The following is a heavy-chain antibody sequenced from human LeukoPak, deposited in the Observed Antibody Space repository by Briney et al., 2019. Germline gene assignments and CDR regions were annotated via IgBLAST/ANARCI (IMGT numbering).Heavy chain of an antibody. CDR3: ARLYSYGPWKFAFDI. CDR1: GYTFTGYY. V-gene: IGHV1-2*02. D-gene: IGHD5-18*01. Sequence: ASVKVSCKASGYTFTGYYMHWVRQAPGQGLEWMGWINPNSGGTNYAQKFQGRVTMTRDTSISTAYMELSRLRSDDTAVYYCARLYSYGPWKFAFDIWGQGTMVTVSS. J-gene: IGHJ3*02. CDR2: INPNSGGT.